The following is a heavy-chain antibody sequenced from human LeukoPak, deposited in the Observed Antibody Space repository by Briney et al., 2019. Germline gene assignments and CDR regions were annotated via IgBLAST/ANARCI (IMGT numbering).Heavy chain of an antibody. V-gene: IGHV3-9*03. CDR2: ISWNSGSI. CDR1: GFTFDDYA. D-gene: IGHD1-26*01. CDR3: AKGVGSVFDL. J-gene: IGHJ2*01. Sequence: SGGSLRLSCAAFGFTFDDYAMHWVRQAPGKGLEWVSGISWNSGSIGYADSVKGRFTISRDNAKNSLYLQMNSLRAEDMALYYCAKGVGSVFDLWGRGTLVTVSS.